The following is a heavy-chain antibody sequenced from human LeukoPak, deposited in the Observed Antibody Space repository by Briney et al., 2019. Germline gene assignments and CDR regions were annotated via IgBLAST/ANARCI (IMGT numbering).Heavy chain of an antibody. CDR2: IYYSGST. CDR1: GGSISSYY. Sequence: SETLSLTCTVSGGSISSYYWSWIRQPPGKGLEWIGYIYYSGSTNYNPSLKSRVTISVDTSKNQFSLRLSSVTAADTAVYYCARGGVDTAMAIFDYWGQGTLVTVSS. CDR3: ARGGVDTAMAIFDY. V-gene: IGHV4-59*01. D-gene: IGHD5-18*01. J-gene: IGHJ4*02.